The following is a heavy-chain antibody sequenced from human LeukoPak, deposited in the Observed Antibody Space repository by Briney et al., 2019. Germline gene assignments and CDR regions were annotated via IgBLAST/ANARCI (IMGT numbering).Heavy chain of an antibody. CDR1: GFTVSSNY. CDR3: ARGYCSSTSCPRGAY. J-gene: IGHJ4*02. D-gene: IGHD2-2*01. V-gene: IGHV3-66*02. Sequence: GGSLRLSCAASGFTVSSNYMSWVRQAPGKGLEWVSVIYSGGSTYYADSVKGRFTISRDNSKNTLYLQMNSPRAEDTAVYYCARGYCSSTSCPRGAYWGQGTLVTVSS. CDR2: IYSGGST.